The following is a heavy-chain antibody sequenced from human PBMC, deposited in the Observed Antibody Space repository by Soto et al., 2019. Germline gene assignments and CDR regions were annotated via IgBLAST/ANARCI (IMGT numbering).Heavy chain of an antibody. CDR2: IHYSGSA. J-gene: IGHJ4*02. CDR1: GGSISSSGYY. D-gene: IGHD6-13*01. V-gene: IGHV4-39*01. CDR3: ASSSSWHIIDY. Sequence: SETLSLTCTVSGGSISSSGYYWGWIRQPPEKELKWIGSIHYSGSAYYNPSLKSRATIAVDTSNNQFSLKVNSVTAADTAVYYCASSSSWHIIDYWGQGTLVT.